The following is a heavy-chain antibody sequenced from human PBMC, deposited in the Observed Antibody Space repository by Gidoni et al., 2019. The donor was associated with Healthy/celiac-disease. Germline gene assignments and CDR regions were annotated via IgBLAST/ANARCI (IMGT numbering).Heavy chain of an antibody. J-gene: IGHJ6*02. Sequence: QVQLVQSGAEVKKPGASVKVSCKASGYTFTSYYMHWVRQAPGQGLEWMGIINPSGGSTSYAQKFQGRVTMTRDTSTSTVYMELSSLRSEDTAVYYCARRLGYCSSTSSPCGMDVWGQGTTVTVSS. CDR2: INPSGGST. V-gene: IGHV1-46*01. CDR1: GYTFTSYY. D-gene: IGHD2-2*01. CDR3: ARRLGYCSSTSSPCGMDV.